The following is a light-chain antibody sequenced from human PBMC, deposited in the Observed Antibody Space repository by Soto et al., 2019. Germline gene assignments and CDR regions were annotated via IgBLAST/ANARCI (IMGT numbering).Light chain of an antibody. Sequence: EVVMSQSPATLSVSPGERATLSCRASQSVNANLAWYQQKPGQAPRLLIHGASNRATGIPARFSGSGFGTEFIPTISRLQSEDFAVYYCQQYNTWLWTFGQGTKVEI. J-gene: IGKJ1*01. CDR3: QQYNTWLWT. CDR2: GAS. CDR1: QSVNAN. V-gene: IGKV3-15*01.